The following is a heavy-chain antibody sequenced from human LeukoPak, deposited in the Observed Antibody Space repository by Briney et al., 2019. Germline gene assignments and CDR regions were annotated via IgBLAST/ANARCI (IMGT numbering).Heavy chain of an antibody. CDR1: GSTFSSYS. CDR2: ISSSSSYI. D-gene: IGHD2-21*02. J-gene: IGHJ6*02. CDR3: ASSDLADYYYYGMDV. Sequence: GGSLGLSCAASGSTFSSYSMNWVRQAPGKGLEWVSSISSSSSYIYYADSVKGRFTISRDNAKNSLYLQMNSLRAEDTAVYYCASSDLADYYYYGMDVWGQGTTVTVSS. V-gene: IGHV3-21*01.